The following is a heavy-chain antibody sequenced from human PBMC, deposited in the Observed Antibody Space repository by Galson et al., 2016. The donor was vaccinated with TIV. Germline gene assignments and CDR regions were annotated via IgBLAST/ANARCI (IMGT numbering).Heavy chain of an antibody. CDR2: IYSDGTI. Sequence: SLRLSCAGSGFIVNTNYMGWVRQAPGEGLEWVSVIYSDGTIYYADSLQGRFTVSSDNSKNTLYLQKSSLRPEDTAVYYCAREGGSYFDYWGRGTLVTVSS. CDR3: AREGGSYFDY. CDR1: GFIVNTNY. V-gene: IGHV3-66*02. J-gene: IGHJ4*02. D-gene: IGHD1-26*01.